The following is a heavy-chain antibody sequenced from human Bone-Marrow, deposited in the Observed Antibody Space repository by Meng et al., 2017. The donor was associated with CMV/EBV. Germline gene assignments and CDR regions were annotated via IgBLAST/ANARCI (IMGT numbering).Heavy chain of an antibody. D-gene: IGHD6-19*01. Sequence: GESLKISCAASVFTFTDYYMSWIRQAPGKGLEWVSYISSSGSTIYYADTVKARITISRDNAKNSLYLQMNSLRAEDTAGHYCAREDSSGWNRTFYVDFWGQGALVTVSS. CDR3: AREDSSGWNRTFYVDF. V-gene: IGHV3-11*01. J-gene: IGHJ4*02. CDR2: ISSSGSTI. CDR1: VFTFTDYY.